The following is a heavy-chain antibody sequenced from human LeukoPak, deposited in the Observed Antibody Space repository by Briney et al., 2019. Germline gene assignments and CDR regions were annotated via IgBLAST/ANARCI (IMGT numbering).Heavy chain of an antibody. CDR3: ARGQVVRDY. V-gene: IGHV4-34*01. D-gene: IGHD2-15*01. Sequence: SETLSLTCAVYGGSFSGYYWSWIRQPPGKGLEWIGEINHSGSTNYNPSLKSRVTISVDTSKNQFSLKLSSVTAADTAVYYCARGQVVRDYWGQGTLVTVSS. CDR1: GGSFSGYY. J-gene: IGHJ4*02. CDR2: INHSGST.